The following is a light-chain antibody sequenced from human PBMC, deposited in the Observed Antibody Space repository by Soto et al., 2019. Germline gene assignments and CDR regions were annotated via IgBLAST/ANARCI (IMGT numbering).Light chain of an antibody. J-gene: IGLJ3*02. CDR1: SSNIGSNY. V-gene: IGLV1-47*01. Sequence: QSVLTQPPSVSGTPGQRVTISCSGTSSNIGSNYVYWYQQVPGTAPKLLIYRSYQRPSGVPDRFSGSKSGTAASLAISGLRPEDEADYYCAAWDDSLSGYWVFGGGTKLTVL. CDR3: AAWDDSLSGYWV. CDR2: RSY.